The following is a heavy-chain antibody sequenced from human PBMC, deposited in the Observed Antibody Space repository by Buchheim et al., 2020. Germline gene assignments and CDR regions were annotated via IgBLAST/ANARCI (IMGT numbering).Heavy chain of an antibody. D-gene: IGHD1-26*01. J-gene: IGHJ4*02. Sequence: EVQLLESGGGLVQPGGSLRLSCAASGFTFSSYAMSWVRQAPGKGLEWVSAISGSGGSTYYADSVKGRVTISRDNSQNTLYLQMNSLRAEDTAVYYCAKDTRLSYDGWGHFDYWGQGTL. V-gene: IGHV3-23*01. CDR3: AKDTRLSYDGWGHFDY. CDR1: GFTFSSYA. CDR2: ISGSGGST.